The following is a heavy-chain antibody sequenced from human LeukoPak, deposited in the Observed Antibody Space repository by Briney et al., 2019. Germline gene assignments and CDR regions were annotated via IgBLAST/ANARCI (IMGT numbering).Heavy chain of an antibody. CDR3: AREGYYYDSSGSNWFDP. J-gene: IGHJ5*02. CDR1: GGSISSYY. V-gene: IGHV4-4*07. CDR2: IYTSGST. Sequence: PSETLSLTCTVSGGSISSYYWSWSRQPAGKGLEWIGRIYTSGSTNYNPSLKSRVTISVDTSKNQFSLKLSSVTAADTAVYYCAREGYYYDSSGSNWFDPWGQGTLVTVSS. D-gene: IGHD3-22*01.